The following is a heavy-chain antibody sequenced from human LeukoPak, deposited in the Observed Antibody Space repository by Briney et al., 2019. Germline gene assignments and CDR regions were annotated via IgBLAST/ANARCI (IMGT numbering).Heavy chain of an antibody. J-gene: IGHJ4*02. CDR3: ARDGLSGYFDY. CDR1: GFTFSSYS. Sequence: GGSLRLSCAASGFTFSSYSMNWVRQAPGKGLEWVSYISSSSSTIYYADSVKGRFTISRDNAKNSLYLQMNSLRAEDTAVYYCARDGLSGYFDYWGQGALVTVSS. CDR2: ISSSSSTI. V-gene: IGHV3-48*01. D-gene: IGHD3-10*01.